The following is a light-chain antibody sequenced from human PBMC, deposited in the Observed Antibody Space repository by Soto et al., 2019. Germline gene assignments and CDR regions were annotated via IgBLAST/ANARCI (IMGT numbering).Light chain of an antibody. Sequence: QSVLTQPASVSVSPGQSITISCSGTTSDVGGYNLVSWYQQHPDKAPKLLIYEVSQRPSGVSSRFSGSKSGNTATLTISGVQPEDEADYFCCSYATSSFVFGTGTKVNVL. V-gene: IGLV2-23*02. CDR2: EVS. J-gene: IGLJ1*01. CDR1: TSDVGGYNL. CDR3: CSYATSSFV.